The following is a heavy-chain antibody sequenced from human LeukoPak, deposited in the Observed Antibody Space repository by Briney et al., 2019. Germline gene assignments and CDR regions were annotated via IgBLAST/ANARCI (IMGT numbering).Heavy chain of an antibody. CDR3: ARRGGRGASPVDY. D-gene: IGHD3-10*01. CDR1: GYTFTGYY. Sequence: ASVKVSCKASGYTFTGYYMHWVRQAPGQGLEWTGWINPNSGGTNYAQKFQGRVTMTRDTSISTAYMELSRLRSDDTAVYYCARRGGRGASPVDYWGQGTLVTVSS. CDR2: INPNSGGT. J-gene: IGHJ4*02. V-gene: IGHV1-2*02.